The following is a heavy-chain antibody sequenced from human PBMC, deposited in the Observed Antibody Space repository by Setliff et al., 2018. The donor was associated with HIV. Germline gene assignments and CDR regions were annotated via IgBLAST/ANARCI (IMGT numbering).Heavy chain of an antibody. V-gene: IGHV1-3*01. CDR1: GYTFTTYA. Sequence: ASVKVSCKASGYTFTTYAMHWVRQAPGQRLEWMGWINGGDGNTKYSQKFQGRVTITRDTSASTAYMELSSLRAEDTSVYYCARGDAIVIGSVYDMDVWGQGTPVTVSS. CDR2: INGGDGNT. CDR3: ARGDAIVIGSVYDMDV. D-gene: IGHD3-22*01. J-gene: IGHJ6*02.